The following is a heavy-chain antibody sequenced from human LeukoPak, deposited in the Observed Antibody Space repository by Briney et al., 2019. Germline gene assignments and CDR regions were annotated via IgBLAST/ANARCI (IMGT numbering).Heavy chain of an antibody. D-gene: IGHD1-26*01. Sequence: SSETLSLTCAVYGGSFSGYYWSWIRQPPGKGLEWIGEINHSGSTNYSPSLKSRVTISVDTSKNQFSLKLSSVTAADTAVYYCASQYSGTRSDYWGQGTLVTVSS. J-gene: IGHJ4*02. V-gene: IGHV4-34*01. CDR1: GGSFSGYY. CDR2: INHSGST. CDR3: ASQYSGTRSDY.